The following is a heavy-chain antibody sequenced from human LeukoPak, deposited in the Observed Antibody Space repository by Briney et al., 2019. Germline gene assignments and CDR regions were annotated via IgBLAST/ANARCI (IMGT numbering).Heavy chain of an antibody. CDR3: ARDPSSSRFRGVFDY. J-gene: IGHJ4*02. CDR1: GSTFSSYW. V-gene: IGHV3-7*01. Sequence: GGSLRLSCAASGSTFSSYWMSWVRQAPGKGLEWVANIKQDGSEKYYVDSVKGRFTISRDNAKNSLYLQMNSLRAEDTAVYYCARDPSSSRFRGVFDYWGQGTLVIVSS. D-gene: IGHD6-13*01. CDR2: IKQDGSEK.